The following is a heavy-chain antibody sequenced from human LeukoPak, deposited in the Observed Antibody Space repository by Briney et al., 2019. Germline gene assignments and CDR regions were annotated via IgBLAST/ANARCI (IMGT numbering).Heavy chain of an antibody. D-gene: IGHD2-2*01. Sequence: GGSLRLSCATSGFTFSSYAMSWVRQAPGKGREWVSAISGSGGSTYYADSVKGRFTISRDNAKNSLYLQMNSLRAEDTAVYYCAREGIVVEPVTMDDASDIWGQGTMVTVSS. V-gene: IGHV3-23*01. CDR3: AREGIVVEPVTMDDASDI. CDR2: ISGSGGST. J-gene: IGHJ3*02. CDR1: GFTFSSYA.